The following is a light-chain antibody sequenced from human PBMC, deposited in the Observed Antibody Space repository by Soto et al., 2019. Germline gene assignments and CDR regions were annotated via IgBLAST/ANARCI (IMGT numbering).Light chain of an antibody. CDR3: NSYTSKNTWV. CDR1: SSDVGGHKY. Sequence: QSALTQPASVSGSPGQSITISCTGTSSDVGGHKYVSWYQQHPGKAPKLIIYEVNRRPSGVSHHFSGSKSGNTASLTISGLQAEDEADYYCNSYTSKNTWVFGGGTKLTVL. J-gene: IGLJ3*02. CDR2: EVN. V-gene: IGLV2-14*01.